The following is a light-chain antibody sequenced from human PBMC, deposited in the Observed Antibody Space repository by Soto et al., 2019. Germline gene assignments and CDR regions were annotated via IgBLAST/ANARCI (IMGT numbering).Light chain of an antibody. Sequence: QSALTQPASVSGSPGQSITISCTGTSSDVGSYNLVSWYQQHPGKAPKLMIYEGSKRPSGVSNRFSGSKSGNTASLTISGLQAADESDYYCCSYAGSNYVFGTGTKLTVL. CDR3: CSYAGSNYV. CDR2: EGS. CDR1: SSDVGSYNL. J-gene: IGLJ1*01. V-gene: IGLV2-23*01.